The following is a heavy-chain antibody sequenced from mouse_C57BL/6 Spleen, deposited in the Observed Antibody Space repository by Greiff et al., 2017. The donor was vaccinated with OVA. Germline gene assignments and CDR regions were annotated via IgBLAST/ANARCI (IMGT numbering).Heavy chain of an antibody. D-gene: IGHD2-3*01. CDR3: ARDGYYPLYAMDY. CDR1: GFSLTSYG. Sequence: VKLVESGPGLVQPSQRLSITCTVSGFSLTSYGVHWVRQSPGKGLEWLGVIWSGGSTDYNAAFISRLSISKDNSKSQVFFKMNSLQADDTAIYYCARDGYYPLYAMDYWGQGTSVTVSS. V-gene: IGHV2-2*01. CDR2: IWSGGST. J-gene: IGHJ4*01.